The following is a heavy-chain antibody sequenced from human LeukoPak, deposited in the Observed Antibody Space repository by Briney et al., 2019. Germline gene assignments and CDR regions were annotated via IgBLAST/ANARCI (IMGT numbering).Heavy chain of an antibody. CDR2: FYYSGST. Sequence: PSETLSLTCTVSGGSISSSSFYWGWIRQPPGKRLEWLGSFYYSGSTYSNPSLKSRVTISVDTSKNQFSLKLSSVTAADTAVYYCARHLYSSSRNPTFDYWGQGTLVTVSS. V-gene: IGHV4-39*01. CDR3: ARHLYSSSRNPTFDY. D-gene: IGHD6-13*01. CDR1: GGSISSSSFY. J-gene: IGHJ4*02.